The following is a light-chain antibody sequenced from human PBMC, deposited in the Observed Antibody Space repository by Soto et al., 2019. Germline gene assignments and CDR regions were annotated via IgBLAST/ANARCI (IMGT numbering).Light chain of an antibody. CDR2: DAS. J-gene: IGKJ1*01. CDR3: QQFGT. V-gene: IGKV1-5*01. CDR1: QSISSW. Sequence: DIQMTQSPPTLSASVGDRVTITCRASQSISSWLAWYQQKPGKAPKLLIYDASSLESGVPSRFSGSGSGTEFTLTISSLQPDDFATYYCQQFGTFGQGTKVDIK.